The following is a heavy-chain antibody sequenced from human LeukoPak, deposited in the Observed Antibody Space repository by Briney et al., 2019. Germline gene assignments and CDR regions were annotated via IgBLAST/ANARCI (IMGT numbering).Heavy chain of an antibody. Sequence: GASVKVSCKASGYTVTSYYMHWVRQAPGQGLEWMGILNPSGGSSSYAQKFQGRATLTRATSTSTVYMELSSLRSEDTAVYYCARGSPNYGSGSYYYWGQGTLVTVSS. V-gene: IGHV1-46*01. D-gene: IGHD3-10*01. CDR2: LNPSGGSS. J-gene: IGHJ4*02. CDR1: GYTVTSYY. CDR3: ARGSPNYGSGSYYY.